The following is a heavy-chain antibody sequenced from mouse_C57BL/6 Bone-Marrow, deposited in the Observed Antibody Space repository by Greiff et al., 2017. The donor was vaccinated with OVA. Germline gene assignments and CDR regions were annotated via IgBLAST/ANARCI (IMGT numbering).Heavy chain of an antibody. CDR2: IDPETCGT. D-gene: IGHD2-4*01. Sequence: VQLVESGAELVRPGASVKLSCKASGYTFTDYEMPCVKQTPVHGLEWIGAIDPETCGTAYNQKFKGKATLTADKSSSTAYMELRSLTSEDSAVDYCTRYYDYGGYFDVGGRGTTVTVSS. V-gene: IGHV1-23*01. CDR3: TRYYDYGGYFDV. CDR1: GYTFTDYE. J-gene: IGHJ1*03.